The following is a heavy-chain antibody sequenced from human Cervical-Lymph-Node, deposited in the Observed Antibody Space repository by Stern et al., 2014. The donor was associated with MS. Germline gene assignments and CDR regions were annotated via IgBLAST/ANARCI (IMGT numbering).Heavy chain of an antibody. CDR2: ISPKNGDT. J-gene: IGHJ6*02. V-gene: IGHV1-2*02. CDR1: GFTFSNYY. CDR3: AENMDV. Sequence: QVQLVQSGAEVKKPGASVQVSCKPSGFTFSNYYIHWLRQAPGQRPEWMGRISPKNGDTNYQGRVAMTRDTSVGLVSLEVTRLRLDDTAIYYCAENMDVWGQGTTVTVSS.